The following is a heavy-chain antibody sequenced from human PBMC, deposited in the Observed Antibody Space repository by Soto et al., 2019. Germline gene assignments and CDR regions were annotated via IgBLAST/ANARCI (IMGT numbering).Heavy chain of an antibody. V-gene: IGHV4-34*01. J-gene: IGHJ6*03. CDR2: INHSGST. CDR1: GGSFSVYY. D-gene: IGHD2-15*01. CDR3: ARGGGSGGIRDYYYYMDV. Sequence: PSETLSLTCAVYGGSFSVYYWSWIRQPPGKGLEWIGEINHSGSTNYNPSLKSRVTISVDTSKNQFSLKLSSVTAADTAVYYCARGGGSGGIRDYYYYMDVWGKGTTVTVSS.